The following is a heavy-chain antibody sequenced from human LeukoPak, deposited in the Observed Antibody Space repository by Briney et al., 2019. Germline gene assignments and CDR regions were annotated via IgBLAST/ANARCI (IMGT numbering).Heavy chain of an antibody. CDR3: ARSVVSGRNGY. CDR1: GFTVSSNY. V-gene: IGHV3-53*01. CDR2: IYSGGST. J-gene: IGHJ4*02. Sequence: GGSLRLSCAASGFTVSSNYMSWVRQAPGKGLEWVSVIYSGGSTYYADSVKGRFTISRDNTKNSLYLQMNSLRAEDTAVYYCARSVVSGRNGYWGQGTLVTVSS. D-gene: IGHD1-26*01.